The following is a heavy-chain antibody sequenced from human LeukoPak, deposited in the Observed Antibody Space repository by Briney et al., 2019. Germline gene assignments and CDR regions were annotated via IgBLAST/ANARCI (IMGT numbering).Heavy chain of an antibody. CDR1: GGSISSDNNY. CDR3: AREGSGSTPYYYGMDV. D-gene: IGHD6-19*01. Sequence: PSQTLSLTCTVSGGSISSDNNYWSWTRQPAGKGLEWIGRIYSSGSTNYNPSLNRRVTISVDTSKNQLSLKLSSVTAADTAVYYCAREGSGSTPYYYGMDVWGQGTTVTVSS. J-gene: IGHJ6*02. CDR2: IYSSGST. V-gene: IGHV4-61*02.